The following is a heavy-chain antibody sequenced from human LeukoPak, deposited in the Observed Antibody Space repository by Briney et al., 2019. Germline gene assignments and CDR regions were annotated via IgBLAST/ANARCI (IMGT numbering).Heavy chain of an antibody. Sequence: SETLSLTCTVSGGSISSYYWSWIRQPPGKGLEWIGYIYYSGSTNYNPSLKSRVTISVDTSKNQFSLKLSSVTAADTAVYYCARNVPWRGSDSGNFWGQGTLVTVSS. D-gene: IGHD3-10*01. CDR1: GGSISSYY. J-gene: IGHJ4*02. V-gene: IGHV4-59*01. CDR2: IYYSGST. CDR3: ARNVPWRGSDSGNF.